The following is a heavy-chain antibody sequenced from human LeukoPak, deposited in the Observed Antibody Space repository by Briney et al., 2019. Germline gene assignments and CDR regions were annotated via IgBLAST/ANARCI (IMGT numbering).Heavy chain of an antibody. D-gene: IGHD5-18*01. Sequence: PSETLSLTCTVSGGAISSYYWSWIRQPPGKGLEWIGYIYSSGSTNYNPSLKSRVTISVDTSKNQFSLRLSSVTAADTAVYYCARVQGYSRFFDYWGQGTLVTVSS. CDR2: IYSSGST. J-gene: IGHJ4*02. CDR3: ARVQGYSRFFDY. CDR1: GGAISSYY. V-gene: IGHV4-59*01.